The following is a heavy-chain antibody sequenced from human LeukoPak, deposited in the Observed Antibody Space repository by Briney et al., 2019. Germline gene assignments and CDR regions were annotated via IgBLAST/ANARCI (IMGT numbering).Heavy chain of an antibody. CDR3: AKGHQLVQLYFDY. V-gene: IGHV3-23*01. J-gene: IGHJ4*02. D-gene: IGHD1-1*01. CDR1: GFTFSNYA. CDR2: ITGTGGST. Sequence: GGSLRLSGAAPGFTFSNYAMGWVRQAPGKGLEWVSLITGTGGSTYHPDSVKGRLTISRDNSKSTLYLQMNSLRAEDTGVYYCAKGHQLVQLYFDYWGQGTLVTVSS.